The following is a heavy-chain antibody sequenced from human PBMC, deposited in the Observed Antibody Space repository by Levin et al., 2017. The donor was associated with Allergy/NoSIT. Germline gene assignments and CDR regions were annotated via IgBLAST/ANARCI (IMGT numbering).Heavy chain of an antibody. CDR1: LFSCYDYF. J-gene: IGHJ3*02. Sequence: GGSLLLSFSSSLFSCYDYFILFFLLSSFPFLSFVSGLSWTSGSIGYADSVKGRFTISRDNAKNSLYLQMNSLRTEDTALYYCARDNIGLPDAFDIWGQGTMVIVSS. V-gene: IGHV3-9*01. CDR3: ARDNIGLPDAFDI. D-gene: IGHD3-10*01. CDR2: LSWTSGSI.